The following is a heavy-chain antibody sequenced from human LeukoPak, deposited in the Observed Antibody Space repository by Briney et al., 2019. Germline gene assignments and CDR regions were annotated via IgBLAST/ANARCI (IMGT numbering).Heavy chain of an antibody. Sequence: GASVKVSCKVSGYTLTELSMHWVRQAPGKGLEWMGGFDPEDGETIYAQKFQGRVTMTEDTSTDTAYMELSSLRSEDTAVYYCATSGSYYNWFDPWAREPWSPSPQ. J-gene: IGHJ5*02. D-gene: IGHD3-10*01. CDR3: ATSGSYYNWFDP. CDR2: FDPEDGET. CDR1: GYTLTELS. V-gene: IGHV1-24*01.